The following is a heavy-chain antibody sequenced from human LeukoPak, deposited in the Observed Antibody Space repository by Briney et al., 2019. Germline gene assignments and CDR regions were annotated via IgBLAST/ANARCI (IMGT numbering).Heavy chain of an antibody. CDR3: ARGGSYPLDY. D-gene: IGHD1-26*01. CDR1: GASVSAYY. V-gene: IGHV4-59*02. J-gene: IGHJ4*02. Sequence: SETLSLTCTVSGASVSAYYWTWIRQPPGKRLEWLGYIHYSGSTNYNPSLNSRVTMSLDASKNQFSLQLNSVTPEDTAVYYCARGGSYPLDYWGQGTLVTVSS. CDR2: IHYSGST.